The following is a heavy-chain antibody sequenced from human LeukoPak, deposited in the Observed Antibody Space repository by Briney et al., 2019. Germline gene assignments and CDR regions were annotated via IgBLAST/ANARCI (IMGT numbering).Heavy chain of an antibody. Sequence: PSETLSLTCTVSGGSISSSSYYWGWIRQPPGKGLEWIGSIYYSGSTYYNPSLKSRVTISVDTSKNQFSLKLSSVTAADTAVYYCARDVGFGERSFGDYWGQGTLVTVSS. V-gene: IGHV4-39*07. D-gene: IGHD3-10*01. CDR3: ARDVGFGERSFGDY. CDR2: IYYSGST. J-gene: IGHJ4*02. CDR1: GGSISSSSYY.